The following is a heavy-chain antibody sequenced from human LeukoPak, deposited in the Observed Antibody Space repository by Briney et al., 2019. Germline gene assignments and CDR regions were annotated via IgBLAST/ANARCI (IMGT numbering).Heavy chain of an antibody. CDR2: FDPEDGET. D-gene: IGHD5-12*01. CDR3: ATAGYSGYDLDY. V-gene: IGHV1-24*01. Sequence: APVKVSCKVSGYTLTELSMHWVRQAPGKGLEWMGGFDPEDGETIYAQKFQGRVTMTEDTSTDTAYMELSSLRSEDTAVYYCATAGYSGYDLDYWGQGTLVTVSS. CDR1: GYTLTELS. J-gene: IGHJ4*02.